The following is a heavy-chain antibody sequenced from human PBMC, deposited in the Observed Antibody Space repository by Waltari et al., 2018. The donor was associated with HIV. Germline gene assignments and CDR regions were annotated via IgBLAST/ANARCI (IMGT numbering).Heavy chain of an antibody. V-gene: IGHV1-8*01. Sequence: QVQLVQSGAEVKKPGASVKVSCKASGYTFTRYDHHWVRQATGQGLEWMGWMNPNSCNTGYAQKFQGRVTMTRNTSISTAYMELSGLRSEDTAVYYCARRYDSGTNIAGYWGQGTLVTVSS. CDR2: MNPNSCNT. D-gene: IGHD3-10*01. CDR3: ARRYDSGTNIAGY. J-gene: IGHJ4*02. CDR1: GYTFTRYD.